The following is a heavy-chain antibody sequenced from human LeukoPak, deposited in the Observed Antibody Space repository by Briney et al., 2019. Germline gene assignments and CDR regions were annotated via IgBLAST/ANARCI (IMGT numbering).Heavy chain of an antibody. CDR2: ISADNGNT. CDR1: GYTFTSCG. D-gene: IGHD2-2*01. CDR3: ARDGESRLGSTSVQGWFDP. V-gene: IGHV1-18*01. J-gene: IGHJ5*02. Sequence: GASVKVSCMASGYTFTSCGISWVRQAPGQGLEWMGWISADNGNTNYAQKLQGRVTMTTDTSTSTAYMELRSLRSDDTAVYYCARDGESRLGSTSVQGWFDPWGQGTLVTVSS.